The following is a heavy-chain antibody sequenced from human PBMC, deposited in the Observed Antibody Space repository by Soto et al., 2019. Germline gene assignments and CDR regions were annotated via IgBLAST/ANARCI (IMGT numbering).Heavy chain of an antibody. V-gene: IGHV3-23*01. CDR1: GFTFSSYA. Sequence: GGSLRLSCAASGFTFSSYAMNWVRQAPGKGLEWVSVISGSGGSTYYADSVKGRFTISRDNSKNTLYLQMNSLRAEDTAVYYCAKNPEQIYYYPQYWGQGTLVTVSS. CDR2: ISGSGGST. CDR3: AKNPEQIYYYPQY. J-gene: IGHJ4*02. D-gene: IGHD3-10*01.